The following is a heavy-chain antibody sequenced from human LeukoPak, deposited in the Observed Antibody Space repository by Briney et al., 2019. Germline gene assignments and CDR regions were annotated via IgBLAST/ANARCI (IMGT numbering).Heavy chain of an antibody. V-gene: IGHV4-59*01. CDR1: GGSFSGYY. CDR3: ARSAVDTAMAETYYFDY. D-gene: IGHD5-18*01. J-gene: IGHJ4*02. Sequence: SETLSLTCAVYGGSFSGYYWSWIRQPPGKGLEWIGYIYYSGSTNYNPSLKSRVTISVDTSKNQFSLKLSSVTAADTAVYYCARSAVDTAMAETYYFDYWGQGTLVTVSS. CDR2: IYYSGST.